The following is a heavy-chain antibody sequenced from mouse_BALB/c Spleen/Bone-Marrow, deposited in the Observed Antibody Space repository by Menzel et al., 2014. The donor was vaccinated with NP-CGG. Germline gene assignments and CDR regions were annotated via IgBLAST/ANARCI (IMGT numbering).Heavy chain of an antibody. Sequence: EVQVVESGGGLVQPGGSRKLSCAASGLTFSSFGMHWVRQAPEKGLEWVAYISSGSSTIFYADTVKGRFTVSRDNPKNTLFLQMTSLRSEDTAMYFCTRGGNWDDFDSWGQGTTLTVSS. CDR2: ISSGSSTI. V-gene: IGHV5-17*02. J-gene: IGHJ2*01. CDR3: TRGGNWDDFDS. D-gene: IGHD4-1*01. CDR1: GLTFSSFG.